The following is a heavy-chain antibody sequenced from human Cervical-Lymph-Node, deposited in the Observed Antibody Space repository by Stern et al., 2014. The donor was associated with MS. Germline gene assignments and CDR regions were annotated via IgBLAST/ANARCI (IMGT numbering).Heavy chain of an antibody. J-gene: IGHJ6*02. V-gene: IGHV3-33*01. Sequence: DQLVESGGGVVQPGRSLRLSCAASGFTFSSYGMHWVRQAPGKGLEWVAVIWYDGSNKYYADYVTGRVTISRDNYKKMLYLQMNSLRAEDTAVYYCARVRSSGWYSNYGMDVWGQGTTVTVSS. CDR1: GFTFSSYG. CDR2: IWYDGSNK. D-gene: IGHD6-19*01. CDR3: ARVRSSGWYSNYGMDV.